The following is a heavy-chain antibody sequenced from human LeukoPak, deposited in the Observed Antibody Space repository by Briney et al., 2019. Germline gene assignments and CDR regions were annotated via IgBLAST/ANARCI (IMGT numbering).Heavy chain of an antibody. CDR2: ISFDGNVK. CDR3: VSFYETY. CDR1: GFAFHSHA. D-gene: IGHD2-2*01. J-gene: IGHJ4*02. V-gene: IGHV3-30-3*01. Sequence: GGSLRLSCVASGFAFHSHAMHWVRQAPGRGLEYVAFISFDGNVKYYADSVKGRFTISRDTPKNTVYLQMNNLRAEDTAVYYCVSFYETYWGRGTLVTVSS.